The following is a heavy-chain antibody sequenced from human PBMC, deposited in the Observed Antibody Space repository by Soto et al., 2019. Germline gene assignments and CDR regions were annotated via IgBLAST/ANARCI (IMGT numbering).Heavy chain of an antibody. CDR1: GFTLSSYA. J-gene: IGHJ6*02. CDR3: ARGGYSYGIYYYYYGMDV. V-gene: IGHV3-30-3*01. Sequence: PGGSLRLSCAASGFTLSSYAMHWVRQAPGKGLEWVAVISYDGSNKYYADSVKGRFTISRDNSKNTLYLQMNSLRAEDTAVYYCARGGYSYGIYYYYYGMDVWGQGTTVTVSS. CDR2: ISYDGSNK. D-gene: IGHD5-18*01.